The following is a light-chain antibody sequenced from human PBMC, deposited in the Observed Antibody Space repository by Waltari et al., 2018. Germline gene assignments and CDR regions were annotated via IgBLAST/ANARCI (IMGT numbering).Light chain of an antibody. CDR1: SSDVGGYNL. Sequence: QSALTQFASVSGSPGQSITISCTGTSSDVGGYNLVSWYQQHPGRAPKLIIYDVTKRPSGVSNRFSGSKSSNTASLTISWLQAEDEADYYCCSFAGSISVFTVFGTGTTVTVL. CDR2: DVT. V-gene: IGLV2-23*02. CDR3: CSFAGSISVFTV. J-gene: IGLJ1*01.